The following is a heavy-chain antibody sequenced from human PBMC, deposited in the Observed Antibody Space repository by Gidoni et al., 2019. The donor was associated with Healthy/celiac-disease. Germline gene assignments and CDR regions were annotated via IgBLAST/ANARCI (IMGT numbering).Heavy chain of an antibody. CDR1: GFTFSSYG. CDR2: IWYDGSNK. J-gene: IGHJ4*02. D-gene: IGHD3-22*01. CDR3: ARSQGMIVTPPDY. Sequence: QVQLVESGGGVVQPGRSLRLSCAASGFTFSSYGMHWVRQAPGKGLEWVAVIWYDGSNKYYADSVKGRFTISRDNSKNTLYLQMNSLRAEDTAVYYCARSQGMIVTPPDYWGQGTLVTVSS. V-gene: IGHV3-33*01.